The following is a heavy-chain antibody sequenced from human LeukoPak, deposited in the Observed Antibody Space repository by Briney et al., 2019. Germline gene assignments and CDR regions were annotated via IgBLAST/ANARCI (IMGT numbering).Heavy chain of an antibody. CDR3: ARDKSSGYYSTY. Sequence: GGSLRLSCAVSGFTVNSNAMSWVRQAPGKGLEWVSVIYAAGNTYYADSVKGLFTISRDNSKNTLYLQMNSLSAEDTAVYYCARDKSSGYYSTYWGQGTLVTVSS. J-gene: IGHJ4*02. D-gene: IGHD3-22*01. V-gene: IGHV3-53*01. CDR1: GFTVNSNA. CDR2: IYAAGNT.